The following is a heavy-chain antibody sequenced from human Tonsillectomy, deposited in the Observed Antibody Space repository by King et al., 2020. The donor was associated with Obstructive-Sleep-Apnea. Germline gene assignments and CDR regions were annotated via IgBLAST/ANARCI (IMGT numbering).Heavy chain of an antibody. V-gene: IGHV4-38-2*02. J-gene: IGHJ4*02. CDR3: ARDITIFGVTLWEAY. D-gene: IGHD3-3*01. CDR1: GYSISSGYY. Sequence: QLQESGPGLVKPSETLSLTCTVSGYSISSGYYWGWIRQPPGKGLEWIGSIYHSGSTYYNPSLKSRVTISVDTSKNQFSLKLSSVTAADTAVYYCARDITIFGVTLWEAYWGQGTLVTVSS. CDR2: IYHSGST.